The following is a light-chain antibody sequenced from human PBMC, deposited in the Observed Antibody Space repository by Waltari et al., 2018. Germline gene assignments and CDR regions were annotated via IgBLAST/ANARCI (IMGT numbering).Light chain of an antibody. J-gene: IGLJ3*02. CDR2: RVN. CDR3: AAWDDSLNHWV. Sequence: QSVLTQTPSASETPGQRVTISCSGSNSNIETNYAYWYQQLPGTAPNRLIYRVNQRPSGVPDRISGSRSGTAASLAISGLRSEDEGDYYCAAWDDSLNHWVFGGGTKVTV. V-gene: IGLV1-47*01. CDR1: NSNIETNY.